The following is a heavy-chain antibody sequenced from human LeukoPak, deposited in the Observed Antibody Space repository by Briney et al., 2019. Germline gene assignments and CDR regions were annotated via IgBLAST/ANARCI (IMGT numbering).Heavy chain of an antibody. D-gene: IGHD6-19*01. V-gene: IGHV4-59*08. J-gene: IGHJ4*02. CDR3: ARHRVPRSGWYGDFDY. CDR2: IYYSGSP. Sequence: KAAGTLSLTCTVSGGSISSYYWSWIRQPPGKGLEWIGYIYYSGSPNYNPSLKSRVTISVDTSKNQFSLKLSSVTAADTAVYYCARHRVPRSGWYGDFDYWGQGTLVTVSS. CDR1: GGSISSYY.